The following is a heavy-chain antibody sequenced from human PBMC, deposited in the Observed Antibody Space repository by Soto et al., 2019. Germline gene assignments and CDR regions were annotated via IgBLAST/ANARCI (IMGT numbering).Heavy chain of an antibody. D-gene: IGHD3-16*02. CDR1: GGTFSSYA. CDR3: ARGRPIGATYYDYVWGSYRFDY. V-gene: IGHV1-69*01. Sequence: QVQLVQSGAEVKKPGSSVKVSCKASGGTFSSYAISWVRQAPGQGLEWMGGIIPIFGTANYAQKFQGRVTITADESTSKAYMELSSLRSEDTAVYYCARGRPIGATYYDYVWGSYRFDYWGQGTLVTVSS. CDR2: IIPIFGTA. J-gene: IGHJ4*02.